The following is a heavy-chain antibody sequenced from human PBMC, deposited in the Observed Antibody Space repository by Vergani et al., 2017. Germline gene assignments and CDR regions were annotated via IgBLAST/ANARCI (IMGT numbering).Heavy chain of an antibody. CDR3: ARRSGIVYDIFSGTQYFFDF. Sequence: QVQLQESGPGLVKPSETLSLTCAVSGFSIDNGYYWDWIRQPPGKGLEWIGSIYRTGRTHFNPSLKSRVTISVDTSNNHFSLRLNSLTAADTAVCYCARRSGIVYDIFSGTQYFFDFWGQGTLVTVSS. D-gene: IGHD3-9*01. V-gene: IGHV4-38-2*01. CDR1: GFSIDNGYY. J-gene: IGHJ4*02. CDR2: IYRTGRT.